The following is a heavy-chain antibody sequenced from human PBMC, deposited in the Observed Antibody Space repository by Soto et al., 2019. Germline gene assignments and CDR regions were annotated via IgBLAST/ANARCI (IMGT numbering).Heavy chain of an antibody. Sequence: SETLSLTCTVSGGSISSGGYYWSWIRQHPGKGLEWIGYIYYSGSTYYNPSLKSRVTISTDTSKNQFSLKLSSVTAADTAVYYCAKGYCSGGSCYGFDYWGQGTLVTVSS. D-gene: IGHD2-15*01. CDR1: GGSISSGGYY. CDR3: AKGYCSGGSCYGFDY. CDR2: IYYSGST. V-gene: IGHV4-31*03. J-gene: IGHJ4*02.